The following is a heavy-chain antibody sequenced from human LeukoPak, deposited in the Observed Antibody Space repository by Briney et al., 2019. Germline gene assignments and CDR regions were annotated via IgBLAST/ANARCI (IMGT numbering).Heavy chain of an antibody. D-gene: IGHD6-19*01. CDR1: GFTVSSNY. CDR2: ISSSSSYI. V-gene: IGHV3-21*01. CDR3: ARGRTGIAVAGSWFDI. Sequence: GGSLRLSCAASGFTVSSNYMNWVRQAPGKGLEWVSSISSSSSYIYYADSVKGRFTISRDNAKNSLYLQMNSLRAEDTAVYYCARGRTGIAVAGSWFDIWGQGTMVTVSS. J-gene: IGHJ3*02.